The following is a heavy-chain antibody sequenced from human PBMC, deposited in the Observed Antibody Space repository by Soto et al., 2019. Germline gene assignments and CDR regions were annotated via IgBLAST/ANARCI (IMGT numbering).Heavy chain of an antibody. CDR2: ITGSGDTT. CDR3: ANVLVGSPMGTFDS. V-gene: IGHV3-23*01. CDR1: GFTFSSSA. Sequence: VRLSCAASGFTFSSSAMSWARQAPGKGLECVSVITGSGDTTHYADSVKGRFTISRDNSKNTLSLQMHSVRAEDTALYYCANVLVGSPMGTFDSWGQGTLVTVSS. D-gene: IGHD1-26*01. J-gene: IGHJ4*02.